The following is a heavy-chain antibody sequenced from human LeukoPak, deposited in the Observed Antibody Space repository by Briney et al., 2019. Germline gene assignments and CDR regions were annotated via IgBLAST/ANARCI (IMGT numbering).Heavy chain of an antibody. V-gene: IGHV3-30*04. J-gene: IGHJ5*02. D-gene: IGHD6-13*01. CDR2: ISYDGSNK. Sequence: HPGGSLRLSCAASGFTFSSYAMHWVRQAPGKGLEWVAVISYDGSNKYYADSVKGRFTISRDNSKNTLYLQMNSLRAEDTAVYYCARGYSITSWGQGTLVTVSS. CDR3: ARGYSITS. CDR1: GFTFSSYA.